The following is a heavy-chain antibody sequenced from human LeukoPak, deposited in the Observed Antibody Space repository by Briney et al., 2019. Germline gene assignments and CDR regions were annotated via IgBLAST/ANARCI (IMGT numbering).Heavy chain of an antibody. CDR2: ISYDGSNK. V-gene: IGHV3-30*18. J-gene: IGHJ4*02. Sequence: PGGSLRLSCAASGFTFSSYGMHWVRQAPGKGLEWVAVISYDGSNKYYADSVKGRFTISRDNSKNTLYLQMNSLRAEDTAVYYCAKDPDSSGWYYFDYWGQGTLVTVPS. CDR1: GFTFSSYG. D-gene: IGHD6-19*01. CDR3: AKDPDSSGWYYFDY.